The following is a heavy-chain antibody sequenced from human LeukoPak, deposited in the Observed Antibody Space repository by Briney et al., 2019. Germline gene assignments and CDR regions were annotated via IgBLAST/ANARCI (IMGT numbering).Heavy chain of an antibody. D-gene: IGHD5-18*01. CDR1: GFTVSSNY. V-gene: IGHV3-66*01. CDR2: IYSGGTT. J-gene: IGHJ4*02. CDR3: AREVLDTAMALGY. Sequence: GGSLRLSCAASGFTVSSNYMSWVRQAPGKGLEWVSIIYSGGTTYYADSVKGRFTISRGNSKNTLYLQMNSLRAEDTAVYYCAREVLDTAMALGYWGQGTLVTVSS.